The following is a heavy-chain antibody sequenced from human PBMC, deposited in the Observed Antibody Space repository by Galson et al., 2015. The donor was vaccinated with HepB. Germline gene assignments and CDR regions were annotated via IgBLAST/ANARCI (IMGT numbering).Heavy chain of an antibody. V-gene: IGHV3-30*04. D-gene: IGHD2/OR15-2a*01. CDR1: GFTFSNYP. CDR2: ISHDGINK. Sequence: SLRLSCAPSGFTFSNYPMHWVRQAPGKGLEWVAVISHDGINKYYADSVKGRFTISRDNSKTTLYLQMNSLRAEDTAVYYCAKNYVEYSRYYFDYWGQGTLVTVSS. J-gene: IGHJ4*02. CDR3: AKNYVEYSRYYFDY.